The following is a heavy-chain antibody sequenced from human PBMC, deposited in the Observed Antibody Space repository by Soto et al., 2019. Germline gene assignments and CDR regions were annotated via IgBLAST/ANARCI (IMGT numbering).Heavy chain of an antibody. D-gene: IGHD2-2*01. J-gene: IGHJ6*02. CDR3: ARSCGSTSCYDYYYYGMDV. CDR1: GYSFTSYW. CDR2: IYPGDSDT. V-gene: IGHV5-51*01. Sequence: PGESLKISCKGSGYSFTSYWIGWVRQMPGKGLEWMGIIYPGDSDTRYSPSFQGHVTISADKSISTAYLQWSSLKASDTAMYYCARSCGSTSCYDYYYYGMDVWGQGTTVTVSS.